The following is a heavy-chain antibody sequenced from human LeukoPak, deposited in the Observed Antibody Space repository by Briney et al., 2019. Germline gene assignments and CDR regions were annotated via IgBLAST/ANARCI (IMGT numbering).Heavy chain of an antibody. D-gene: IGHD2-2*01. CDR1: GGSFSGYY. J-gene: IGHJ5*02. CDR3: ARLSRWFDP. Sequence: SETLSLTCAVYGGSFSGYYWSWIRQPPGKGLEWIGEINHSGSTNYNPSLKSRVTISVDTSKNQFSLKLSSVTAADTAVYYCARLSRWFDPWGQGTLVIVSS. CDR2: INHSGST. V-gene: IGHV4-34*01.